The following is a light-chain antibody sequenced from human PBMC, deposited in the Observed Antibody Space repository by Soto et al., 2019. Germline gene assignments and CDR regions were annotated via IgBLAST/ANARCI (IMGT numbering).Light chain of an antibody. V-gene: IGKV3-15*01. CDR1: QSVSSN. CDR2: GAS. J-gene: IGKJ1*01. CDR3: QQYNNWPPWT. Sequence: DIVMTQSPATLSVSPGERATLSCRASQSVSSNLAWYQQKPGQAPRLLIYGASTRATGIPARFSGSGSGTEFTLTLSSLQSEDFALYYCQQYNNWPPWTFGQGTKVEIK.